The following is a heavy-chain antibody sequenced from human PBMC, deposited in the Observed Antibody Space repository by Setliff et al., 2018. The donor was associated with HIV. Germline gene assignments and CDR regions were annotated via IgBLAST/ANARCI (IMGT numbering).Heavy chain of an antibody. V-gene: IGHV4-61*09. Sequence: SETLSLTCTVSGDSMTSGSFYWSWVRQPAGKGLEWIGQVHSTLSTNYNPSLKSRLSISADTSKNRFSLNLRFVTAADTALYYCARRTFGSGRFDPWGQGTPVTVSS. J-gene: IGHJ5*02. CDR1: GDSMTSGSFY. CDR3: ARRTFGSGRFDP. CDR2: VHSTLST. D-gene: IGHD6-19*01.